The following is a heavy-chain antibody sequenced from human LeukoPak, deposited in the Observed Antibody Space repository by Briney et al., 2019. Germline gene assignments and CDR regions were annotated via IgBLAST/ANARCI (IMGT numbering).Heavy chain of an antibody. CDR2: INAGNGNT. D-gene: IGHD3-22*01. Sequence: GASVKVSCKASGYTFTSYAMHWVRQAPGQRLEWMGWINAGNGNTKYSQKFQSRVTITRDTSASTAYMELSSLRSEDTAVYYCARGAALSLREKDYWGQETLVTVSS. V-gene: IGHV1-3*01. CDR3: ARGAALSLREKDY. CDR1: GYTFTSYA. J-gene: IGHJ4*02.